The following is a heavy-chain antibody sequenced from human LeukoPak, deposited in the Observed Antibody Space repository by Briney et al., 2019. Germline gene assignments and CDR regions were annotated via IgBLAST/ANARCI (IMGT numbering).Heavy chain of an antibody. Sequence: SETLSLTCTVSGGSISSGGYYWSWIRQHPGKGLEWTGYIYYSGSTYYNPSLKSRVTISVDTSKNQFSLKLSSATAADTAVYYCAREHVVPAAIPRGSYYYYMDVWGKGTTVTVSS. CDR2: IYYSGST. J-gene: IGHJ6*03. V-gene: IGHV4-31*03. CDR1: GGSISSGGYY. CDR3: AREHVVPAAIPRGSYYYYMDV. D-gene: IGHD2-2*01.